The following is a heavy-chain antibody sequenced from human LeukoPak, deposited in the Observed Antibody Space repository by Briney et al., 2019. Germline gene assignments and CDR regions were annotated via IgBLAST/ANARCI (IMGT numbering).Heavy chain of an antibody. CDR1: GFTVSSKY. D-gene: IGHD2-21*01. V-gene: IGHV3-53*01. CDR2: IYSGGST. CDR3: ARDSIGPFDY. J-gene: IGHJ4*02. Sequence: AGGSLRLSCAASGFTVSSKYMSWVRQAPGKGLEWVSVIYSGGSTYYADSVKGRFTISRDNSKNTLYLQMNSLRAEDTAVYYCARDSIGPFDYWGQGTLVIVSS.